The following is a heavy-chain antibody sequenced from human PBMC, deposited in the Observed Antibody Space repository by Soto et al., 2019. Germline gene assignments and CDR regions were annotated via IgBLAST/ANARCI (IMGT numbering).Heavy chain of an antibody. V-gene: IGHV4-59*01. Sequence: SETLSLTCTVSGGSISSYYWSWIRQPPGKGLEWIGYIYYSGSTNYNPSLKSRVTISVDTSKNQFSLKLSSVTAADTAVYYCARGSIAAAGTVLYYYYYMDVWGKGTTVTVSS. CDR1: GGSISSYY. CDR3: ARGSIAAAGTVLYYYYYMDV. J-gene: IGHJ6*03. CDR2: IYYSGST. D-gene: IGHD6-13*01.